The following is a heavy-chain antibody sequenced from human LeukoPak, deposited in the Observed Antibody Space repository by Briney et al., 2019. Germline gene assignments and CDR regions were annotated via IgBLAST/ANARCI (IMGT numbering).Heavy chain of an antibody. CDR2: IIPIFGTA. D-gene: IGHD4-17*01. Sequence: SVKVSCKASGGTFSSYAISWVRQAPGQGLEWMGGIIPIFGTANYTQKFQGRVTITADESTSTAYMELSSLRSEDTAVYYCATDLTLTTVTHCFDYWGQGTLVTVSS. J-gene: IGHJ4*02. V-gene: IGHV1-69*01. CDR3: ATDLTLTTVTHCFDY. CDR1: GGTFSSYA.